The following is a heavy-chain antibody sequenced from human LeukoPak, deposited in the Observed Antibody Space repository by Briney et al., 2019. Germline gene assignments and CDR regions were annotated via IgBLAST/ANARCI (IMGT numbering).Heavy chain of an antibody. Sequence: ASVKVSCKATGYTFTGYYMHWVRQAPGQGLEWMGCINPNSGDTNYAQKFQSRVTKTRDTSISTAYMELSRLRSDDTAVYYCARDAGGQCSSTSCYLNWFDPWGQGTLVTVSS. J-gene: IGHJ5*02. V-gene: IGHV1-2*02. CDR2: INPNSGDT. CDR3: ARDAGGQCSSTSCYLNWFDP. CDR1: GYTFTGYY. D-gene: IGHD2-2*01.